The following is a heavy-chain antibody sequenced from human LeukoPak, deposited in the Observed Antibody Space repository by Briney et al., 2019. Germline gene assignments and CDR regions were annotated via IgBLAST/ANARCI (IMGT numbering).Heavy chain of an antibody. CDR3: AKPLYGSGSFYHLDV. CDR1: GFTFSSYS. V-gene: IGHV3-21*01. J-gene: IGHJ6*02. D-gene: IGHD3-10*01. Sequence: GGSLRLSCAASGFTFSSYSMNWVRQAPGKGLEWVSSISSSSSYIYYADSVKGRFTISRDNAKNSLYLQMNSLRAEDTAVYYCAKPLYGSGSFYHLDVWGQGTTVTVSS. CDR2: ISSSSSYI.